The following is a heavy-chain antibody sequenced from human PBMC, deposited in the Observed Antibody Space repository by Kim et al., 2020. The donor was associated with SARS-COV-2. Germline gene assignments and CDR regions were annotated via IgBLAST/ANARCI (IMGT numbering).Heavy chain of an antibody. CDR3: ARDWRLDMVRGVIGGAHWFDP. CDR2: ISSSGSTI. V-gene: IGHV3-11*01. D-gene: IGHD3-10*01. CDR1: GFTFSDYY. Sequence: GGSLRLSCAASGFTFSDYYMSWIRQAPGKGLEWVSYISSSGSTIYYADSVKGRFTISRDNAKNSLYLQMNSLRAEDTAVYYCARDWRLDMVRGVIGGAHWFDPWVQGTLVTVSS. J-gene: IGHJ5*02.